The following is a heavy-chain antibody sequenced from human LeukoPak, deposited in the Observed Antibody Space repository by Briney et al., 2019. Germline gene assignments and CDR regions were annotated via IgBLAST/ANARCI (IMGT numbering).Heavy chain of an antibody. Sequence: ASVKVSYKASGYTFTSYAMNWVRQAPGQGLEWMGWINTNTGNPTYAQGFTGRSVFSLDTSVSTAYLQISSLKAEDTAVYYCARDIYCSGGSCSPNWFDPWGQGTLVTVSS. J-gene: IGHJ5*02. CDR2: INTNTGNP. CDR1: GYTFTSYA. V-gene: IGHV7-4-1*02. CDR3: ARDIYCSGGSCSPNWFDP. D-gene: IGHD2-15*01.